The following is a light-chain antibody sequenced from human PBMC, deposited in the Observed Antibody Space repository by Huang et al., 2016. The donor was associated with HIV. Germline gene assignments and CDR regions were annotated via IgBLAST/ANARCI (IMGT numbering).Light chain of an antibody. J-gene: IGKJ2*01. V-gene: IGKV1-39*01. Sequence: DIQMTQSPPSLSASVGDRVTITCRASQSISTYLNWYQQKPGKAPNRLIYAASSLQSWVPSRFSGSGSGTDFTLTISSLQPEDFATYYCQQTYSTLGTFGQGTKVETK. CDR1: QSISTY. CDR2: AAS. CDR3: QQTYSTLGT.